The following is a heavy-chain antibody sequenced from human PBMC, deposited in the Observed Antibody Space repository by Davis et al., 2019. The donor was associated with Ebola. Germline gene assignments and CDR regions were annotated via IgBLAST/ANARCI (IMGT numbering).Heavy chain of an antibody. J-gene: IGHJ6*02. V-gene: IGHV3-9*01. Sequence: PGGSLRLSCAGSGFAFGDYAMHWVRQAPGKGLEWVSGINWNSDSIVYADSVKGRFTISRDNSKNTLHLQMNSLRAEDTAIYYCARHCISVSCYHYGLDVWGHGTTVTVSS. CDR2: INWNSDSI. D-gene: IGHD2-2*01. CDR1: GFAFGDYA. CDR3: ARHCISVSCYHYGLDV.